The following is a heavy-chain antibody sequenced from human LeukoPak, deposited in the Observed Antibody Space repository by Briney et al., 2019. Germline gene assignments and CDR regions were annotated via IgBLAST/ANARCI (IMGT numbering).Heavy chain of an antibody. CDR2: IIPIFGTA. J-gene: IGHJ4*02. D-gene: IGHD6-19*01. Sequence: ASVKVSCKASGGTFSSYAISWVRQAPGQGLEWMGGIIPIFGTANYAQKFQGRVTITADESTSTAYMELSSLRSEDTAVYYCARGLRYSSGWYRGPPFDYWGQGTLVTVSS. V-gene: IGHV1-69*01. CDR3: ARGLRYSSGWYRGPPFDY. CDR1: GGTFSSYA.